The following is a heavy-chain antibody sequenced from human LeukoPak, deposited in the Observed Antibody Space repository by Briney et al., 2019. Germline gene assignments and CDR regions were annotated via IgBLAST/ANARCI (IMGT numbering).Heavy chain of an antibody. Sequence: GGSLRLSCAASGFTFSSSAMSWVRQAPGKGLEWVSAISSGGGTIYYADSVKGRFTISRDNSKNTLYLQMNSLRAEDTAVYYCAKDRLHYYDSSGYYPEYFQHWGQGTLVTVSS. D-gene: IGHD3-22*01. V-gene: IGHV3-23*01. CDR3: AKDRLHYYDSSGYYPEYFQH. J-gene: IGHJ1*01. CDR1: GFTFSSSA. CDR2: ISSGGGTI.